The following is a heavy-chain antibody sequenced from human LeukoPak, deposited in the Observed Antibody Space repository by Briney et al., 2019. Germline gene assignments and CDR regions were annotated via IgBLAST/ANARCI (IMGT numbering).Heavy chain of an antibody. D-gene: IGHD6-19*01. Sequence: PGGSLRLSCAASGFTFSSYGMHWVRQAPGKGLEWVAVISYDGSNKYYADSVKGRFTISRDNSKNTLYLQMNSLRAEDTAVYYCAKGVSSGWPHLYYYYGMDVWGQGTTVTVSS. CDR2: ISYDGSNK. CDR3: AKGVSSGWPHLYYYYGMDV. J-gene: IGHJ6*02. V-gene: IGHV3-30*18. CDR1: GFTFSSYG.